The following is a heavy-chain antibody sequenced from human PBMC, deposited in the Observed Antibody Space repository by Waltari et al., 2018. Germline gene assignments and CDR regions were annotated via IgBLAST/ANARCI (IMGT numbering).Heavy chain of an antibody. CDR2: IYHSGST. D-gene: IGHD1-26*01. CDR3: ARGGSYYYMDY. J-gene: IGHJ4*02. Sequence: QVQLQESGPGLVKPSETMSLTCAVSGYSISSGYYWGWIRQPPGKGLEWIGSIYHSGSTYYNPSLKSRVTISVDTSKNQFSLKLSSVTAADTAVYYCARGGSYYYMDYWGQGTLVTVSS. CDR1: GYSISSGYY. V-gene: IGHV4-38-2*01.